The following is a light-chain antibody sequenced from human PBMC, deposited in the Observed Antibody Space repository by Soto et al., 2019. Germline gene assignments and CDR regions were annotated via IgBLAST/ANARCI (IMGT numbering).Light chain of an antibody. J-gene: IGKJ5*01. Sequence: VVMTHSPATLSVSPWEIAVLSCRASQSLGSNLAWYHHKPGQAPRLLLYEASIRATGIPARFSGDGSGTDFTLTISRLEPEDFAVYYCQQYGSSLITFGQGTRLEIK. CDR3: QQYGSSLIT. CDR2: EAS. CDR1: QSLGSN. V-gene: IGKV3-20*01.